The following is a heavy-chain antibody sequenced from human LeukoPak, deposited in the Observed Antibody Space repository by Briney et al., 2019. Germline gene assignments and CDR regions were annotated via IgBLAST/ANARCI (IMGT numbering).Heavy chain of an antibody. D-gene: IGHD3-10*01. CDR2: ISGSGGTS. Sequence: GGSLRLSCAASGFTFSSYAMSWVRQPPGKGLEWVSVISGSGGTSYYADSAKGRFTISRDSSKNTLYLQMNSLRAEDTAVYYCATDKGYYASGFFDNWGQGALVSVSS. CDR1: GFTFSSYA. CDR3: ATDKGYYASGFFDN. V-gene: IGHV3-23*01. J-gene: IGHJ4*02.